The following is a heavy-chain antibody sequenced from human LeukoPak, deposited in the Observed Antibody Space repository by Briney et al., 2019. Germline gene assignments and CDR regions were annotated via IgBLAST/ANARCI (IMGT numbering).Heavy chain of an antibody. J-gene: IGHJ4*02. CDR2: IHSRGSTT. CDR3: TQIEWERWRG. V-gene: IGHV3-11*04. Sequence: GGSLRLSCAASGFTFSDYYMSWIRQAPGKGLEWISYIHSRGSTTYYADSVKGRFSISRDNAKNSLFLQMNSLRAEDTAVYYCTQIEWERWRGWGQGTLVTVSS. D-gene: IGHD1-26*01. CDR1: GFTFSDYY.